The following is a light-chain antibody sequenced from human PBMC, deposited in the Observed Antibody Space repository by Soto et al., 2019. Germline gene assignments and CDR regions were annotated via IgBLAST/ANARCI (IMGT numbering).Light chain of an antibody. CDR2: GAS. Sequence: EIVLTQSPGTLSLSPGERATLSCRASQSVSSSYLAWYQQNPGQAPRLLIYGASSMATAIPDRFSGSGSGTDFTLTISRLEPEDFAVYYCQQYGSTLMYTFGQGTKLEIK. CDR3: QQYGSTLMYT. CDR1: QSVSSSY. V-gene: IGKV3-20*01. J-gene: IGKJ2*01.